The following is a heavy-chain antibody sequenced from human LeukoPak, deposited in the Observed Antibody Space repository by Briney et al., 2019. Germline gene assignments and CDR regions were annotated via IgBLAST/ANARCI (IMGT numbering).Heavy chain of an antibody. D-gene: IGHD3-22*01. Sequence: GGSLRLSCAASGFTFSSNWMHWVRQAPGKGLVWVSRINEDGSTTNYADSVKGRSTIFRDNAKNTLYLQMNSLRAEDTAVYYCARESLIVVRRAFDIWGQGTMVTVSS. CDR1: GFTFSSNW. CDR2: INEDGSTT. V-gene: IGHV3-74*01. CDR3: ARESLIVVRRAFDI. J-gene: IGHJ3*02.